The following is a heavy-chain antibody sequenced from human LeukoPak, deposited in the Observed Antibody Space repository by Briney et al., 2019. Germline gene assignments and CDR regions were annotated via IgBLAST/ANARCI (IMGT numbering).Heavy chain of an antibody. V-gene: IGHV3-23*03. J-gene: IGHJ4*02. CDR2: IYSGGST. D-gene: IGHD3-10*01. CDR1: GFTFSSYA. CDR3: ARGLDY. Sequence: GGSLRLSCAASGFTFSSYAMSWVRQAPGKGLEWVSVIYSGGSTYYADSVKGRFTISRDNAKNSLFLQMSSLRDEDTAVYYCARGLDYWGQGTLVTVSS.